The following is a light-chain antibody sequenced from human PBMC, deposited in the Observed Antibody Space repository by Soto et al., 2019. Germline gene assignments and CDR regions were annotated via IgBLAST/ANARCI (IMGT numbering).Light chain of an antibody. Sequence: QSALTQPASVSGSPGQSITISCNGTSSDVGGYNYVSWYQQHPGKAPKLMIYDVSNRPSGVSNRFSGSKSGNTASLTISGLQAEDEADYYCSSSTSSSLHVFGTGTKLTVL. CDR2: DVS. CDR1: SSDVGGYNY. V-gene: IGLV2-14*03. CDR3: SSSTSSSLHV. J-gene: IGLJ1*01.